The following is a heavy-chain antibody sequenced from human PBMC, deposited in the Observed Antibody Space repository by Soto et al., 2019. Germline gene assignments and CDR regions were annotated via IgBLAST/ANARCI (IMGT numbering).Heavy chain of an antibody. CDR1: GYTFTSYY. V-gene: IGHV1-46*01. J-gene: IGHJ4*02. CDR2: INPSGGST. CDR3: ARDHSYGFNFDY. Sequence: QVQLVQSGAEVKKPGASVKVSCKASGYTFTSYYMHWVRQAPGQGLEWMGIINPSGGSTSYAQKYRGRVTMTRDTSTSTVYMELSSLRSSDTAVYYCARDHSYGFNFDYWGQGTLVTVSS. D-gene: IGHD5-18*01.